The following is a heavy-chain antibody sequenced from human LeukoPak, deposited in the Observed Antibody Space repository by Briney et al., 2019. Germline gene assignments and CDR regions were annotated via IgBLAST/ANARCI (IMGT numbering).Heavy chain of an antibody. D-gene: IGHD3-22*01. CDR3: ARAALYYYDSSGYFDY. CDR2: IYTSGST. V-gene: IGHV4-4*07. J-gene: IGHJ4*02. CDR1: GGSISSYY. Sequence: SETLSLTCTVSGGSISSYYWSWIRQPAGKGLEWIGRIYTSGSTNYNPSLKSRVAISVDTSKNQFSLKLSSVTAADTAVYYCARAALYYYDSSGYFDYWGQGTLVTVSS.